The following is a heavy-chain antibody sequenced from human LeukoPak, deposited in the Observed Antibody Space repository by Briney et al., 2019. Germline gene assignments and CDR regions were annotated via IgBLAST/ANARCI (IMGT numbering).Heavy chain of an antibody. V-gene: IGHV4-34*01. CDR1: GVSLRGYD. CDR2: VNHEGDS. J-gene: IGHJ6*03. D-gene: IGHD4-11*01. CDR3: ARGSNYVSDYYFDV. Sequence: SETLSLTCAVYGVSLRGYDWSWIRQSPEKGLEWIGEVNHEGDSIYSPSLKRRLTLSVDMSKNQFSLNLRSVTAADTAVYFCARGSNYVSDYYFDVWGKGTTVIVSS.